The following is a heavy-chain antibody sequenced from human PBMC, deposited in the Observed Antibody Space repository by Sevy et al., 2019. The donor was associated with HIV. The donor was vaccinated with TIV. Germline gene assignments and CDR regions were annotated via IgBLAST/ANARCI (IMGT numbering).Heavy chain of an antibody. Sequence: GGSLRLSCIDSGFGFSSYWINWVRQAPGKGLEWVALIKEDGSEKEYVDSVKGRFTISRDTAKNSVYLQMDSLRAEDTATYYCSGGFGWLSDYWGLGTVVTVSS. CDR2: IKEDGSEK. D-gene: IGHD3-10*01. CDR1: GFGFSSYW. V-gene: IGHV3-7*01. J-gene: IGHJ4*02. CDR3: SGGFGWLSDY.